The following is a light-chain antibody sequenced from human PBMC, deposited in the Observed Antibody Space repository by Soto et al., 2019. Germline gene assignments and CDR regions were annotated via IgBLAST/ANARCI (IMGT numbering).Light chain of an antibody. CDR1: QDISDY. V-gene: IGKV1-9*01. J-gene: IGKJ2*01. CDR2: KAT. CDR3: QQYNDSQYT. Sequence: DIPLTQSPSFLSASVGDRVTITCRASQDISDYLAWHQQKPGKAPKLLIYKATNLQSGVPSRFSGSGSGTEFSLTISRLQPEDFEIYYCQQYNDSQYTFGQGTKLEIK.